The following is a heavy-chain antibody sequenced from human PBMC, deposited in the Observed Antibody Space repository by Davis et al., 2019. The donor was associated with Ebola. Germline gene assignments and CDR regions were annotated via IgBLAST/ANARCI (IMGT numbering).Heavy chain of an antibody. CDR2: ISGSATST. J-gene: IGHJ4*02. CDR3: ARDAFSLSRYDTEDH. CDR1: GFTSYRYE. D-gene: IGHD3-9*01. Sequence: GGSLRLSCAASGFTSYRYEMNCVRQAPGKGLEWVSYISGSATSTFYADSVKGRFTISRDNARDSLYLQMDSLRVEDTAIYYCARDAFSLSRYDTEDHWGQGTLVTVSS. V-gene: IGHV3-48*03.